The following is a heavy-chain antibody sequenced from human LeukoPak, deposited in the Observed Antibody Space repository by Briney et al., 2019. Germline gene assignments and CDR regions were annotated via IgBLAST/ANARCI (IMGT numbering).Heavy chain of an antibody. D-gene: IGHD4-17*01. CDR1: GGSFSGYY. CDR3: ARVVYGDPKRFDY. J-gene: IGHJ4*02. CDR2: INHSGST. V-gene: IGHV4-34*01. Sequence: PSETLSLTCAVYGGSFSGYYWSWIRQPPGKGLEWIGEINHSGSTNYNPSLKSRVTISVDTSKNQFSLKLSSVTAADTAVYYCARVVYGDPKRFDYWGQGTLVTVSS.